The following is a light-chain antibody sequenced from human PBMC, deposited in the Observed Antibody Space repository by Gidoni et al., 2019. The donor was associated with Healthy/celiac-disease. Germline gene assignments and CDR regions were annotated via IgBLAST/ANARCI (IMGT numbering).Light chain of an antibody. CDR2: GAS. J-gene: IGKJ1*01. V-gene: IGKV3-20*01. Sequence: ENVFEQSPGTLSLSPRESATLSCRASQSVSSSYLAWYQQKPGQAPRLLIYGASSRATGIPDMFSGSGSGTDFTLTISRLEPEDFAVYYCQQYGSSPWTFXQXTKVEIK. CDR1: QSVSSSY. CDR3: QQYGSSPWT.